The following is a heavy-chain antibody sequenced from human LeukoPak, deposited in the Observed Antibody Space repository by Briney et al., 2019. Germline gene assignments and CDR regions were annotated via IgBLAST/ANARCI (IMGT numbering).Heavy chain of an antibody. V-gene: IGHV4-30-2*01. CDR2: IFHSGST. CDR3: ARARESMTTSGSYFDY. D-gene: IGHD2-15*01. J-gene: IGHJ4*02. Sequence: SQTLSLTCAVSGDSISSGDYSWSWIRQPPGKALEWIGYIFHSGSTNYSPSLKSRVTIPLDRSKNQFSLKLTSVTAADTAVYYCARARESMTTSGSYFDYWGQGTLVTVSS. CDR1: GDSISSGDYS.